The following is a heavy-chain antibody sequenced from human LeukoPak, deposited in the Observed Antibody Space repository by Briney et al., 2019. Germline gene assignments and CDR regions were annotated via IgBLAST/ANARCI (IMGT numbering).Heavy chain of an antibody. CDR3: ARPFITMVRGVINY. CDR1: GFTFSSYW. V-gene: IGHV3-7*03. CDR2: IKQDGSEK. D-gene: IGHD3-10*01. J-gene: IGHJ4*02. Sequence: GGSLRLSCAASGFTFSSYWMSWDRQAPGKGLEWVANIKQDGSEKYYVDSVKGRFTISRDNAKNSLYLQMNSLRAEDTAVYYCARPFITMVRGVINYWGQGTLVTVSS.